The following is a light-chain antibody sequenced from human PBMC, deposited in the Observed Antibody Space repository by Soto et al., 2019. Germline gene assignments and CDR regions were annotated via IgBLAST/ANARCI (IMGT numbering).Light chain of an antibody. Sequence: MSQSAVTRSASVGDRVTITCRASQSISNWLAWYQQKPGKAPKLLIYKTSNLDSGVPSRFSGSGSGTEFSLTISSLQPDDFATYYCQQYKSFSLTFGGGTKVDIK. CDR3: QQYKSFSLT. J-gene: IGKJ4*01. CDR2: KTS. V-gene: IGKV1-5*03. CDR1: QSISNW.